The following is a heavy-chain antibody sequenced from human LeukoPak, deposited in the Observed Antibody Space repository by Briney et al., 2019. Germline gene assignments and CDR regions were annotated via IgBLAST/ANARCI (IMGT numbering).Heavy chain of an antibody. CDR1: GFTFSSYA. J-gene: IGHJ5*02. CDR3: YGDYVGWFDP. Sequence: GGSLRLSCSASGFTFSSYAMHWVRQAPGKGLEYVSAISSNEGSTYYADSVKGRFTISRDNSKNTLYLQMSSLRAEDTAVYYCYGDYVGWFDPWGQGTLVTVSS. D-gene: IGHD4-17*01. V-gene: IGHV3-64D*09. CDR2: ISSNEGST.